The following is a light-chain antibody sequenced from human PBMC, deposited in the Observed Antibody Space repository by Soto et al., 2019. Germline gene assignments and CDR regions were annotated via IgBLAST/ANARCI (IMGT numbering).Light chain of an antibody. CDR3: QQYNNWPPYN. CDR2: GAS. Sequence: EIVMTQSPATLSVSPGERATLSCSASQSVSSNLAWYQQKPGQAPRLLIYGASTRATGIPARFSGSGSGTEFTLTISSLQSEDFAVYYCQQYNNWPPYNFGQGTNLEIK. CDR1: QSVSSN. V-gene: IGKV3-15*01. J-gene: IGKJ2*01.